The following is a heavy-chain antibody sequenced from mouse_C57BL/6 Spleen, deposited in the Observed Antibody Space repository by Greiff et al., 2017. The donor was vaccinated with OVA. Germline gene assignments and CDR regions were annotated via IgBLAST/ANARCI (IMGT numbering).Heavy chain of an antibody. D-gene: IGHD1-1*01. CDR1: GYTFTSYW. J-gene: IGHJ3*01. Sequence: VQLQQPGAELVKPGASVKMSCKASGYTFTSYWITWVKQRPGQGLEWIGDIYPGSGSTNYNEKFKSKATLTVDTSSSTAYMQLSSLTSEDSAVYYGARDYYGSSYEGFAYWGQGTLVTVSA. CDR3: ARDYYGSSYEGFAY. V-gene: IGHV1-55*01. CDR2: IYPGSGST.